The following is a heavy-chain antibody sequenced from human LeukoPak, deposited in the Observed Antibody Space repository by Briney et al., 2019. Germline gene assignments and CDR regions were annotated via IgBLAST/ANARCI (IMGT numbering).Heavy chain of an antibody. V-gene: IGHV3-7*03. J-gene: IGHJ4*02. Sequence: GGSLRLSCAASGFTFGDYWMSWVRQAPGKGLEWVANIKQDGSEKYYVDSMKGRFTISRENAKNSLYLQMNSLRAEDTAVYYCARARYQPLSHFDYWGQGILVTVSS. CDR3: ARARYQPLSHFDY. CDR1: GFTFGDYW. D-gene: IGHD1-14*01. CDR2: IKQDGSEK.